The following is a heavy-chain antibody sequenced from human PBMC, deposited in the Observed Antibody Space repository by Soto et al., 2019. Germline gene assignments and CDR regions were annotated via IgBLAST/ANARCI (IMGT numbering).Heavy chain of an antibody. CDR3: ARAGYCGPGCYYYFDY. CDR2: IKPDGSAT. CDR1: GFTLGSYW. V-gene: IGHV3-7*01. J-gene: IGHJ4*02. D-gene: IGHD2-21*02. Sequence: EVQLVESGGGLVQPGGSLRLSCAVSGFTLGSYWMNWVRLIPGKGLEWVAYIKPDGSATYYVDSVKGRFTISRDNAKNSRYLQMDSLRVEDTSVYYCARAGYCGPGCYYYFDYWGQGTLVTVSS.